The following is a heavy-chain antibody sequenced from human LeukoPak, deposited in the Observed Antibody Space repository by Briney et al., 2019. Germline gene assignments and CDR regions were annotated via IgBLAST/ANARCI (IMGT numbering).Heavy chain of an antibody. CDR2: IYYSGST. J-gene: IGHJ4*02. CDR1: GGSISSSSYY. D-gene: IGHD6-25*01. CDR3: ARHPLAGATAPNYFDY. V-gene: IGHV4-39*01. Sequence: PSETLSLTCTVSGGSISSSSYYWGWIRQPPGKGLEWXGXIYYSGSTYYNPSLKSRVTISVDTSKNQFSLKLSSVTAADTAVYYCARHPLAGATAPNYFDYWGQGTLVTVSS.